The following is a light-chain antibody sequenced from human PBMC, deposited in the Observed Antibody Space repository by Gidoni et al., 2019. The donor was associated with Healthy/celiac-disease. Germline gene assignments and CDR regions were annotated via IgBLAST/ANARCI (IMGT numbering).Light chain of an antibody. Sequence: DIQMTQSPSALSASVGDRVTITCQASQDISHYLNWYQQKPGKAPKLLIYDASNLETGVPSRFSGSGSGTDFTFTISSLQPEDIATYYCQQYDNPRTFGPXTKVDIK. CDR2: DAS. CDR3: QQYDNPRT. V-gene: IGKV1-33*01. CDR1: QDISHY. J-gene: IGKJ3*01.